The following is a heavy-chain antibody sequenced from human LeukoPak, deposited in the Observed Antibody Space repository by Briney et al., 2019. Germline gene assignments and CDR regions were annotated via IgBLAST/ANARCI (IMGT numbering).Heavy chain of an antibody. CDR1: GFSFSYYG. CDR2: VRFDGHEK. D-gene: IGHD3-10*01. CDR3: AKDLMRDRWFGES. Sequence: GGSLRLSCAASGFSFSYYGFHWVRQAPDKGLEWVAFVRFDGHEKYYAESVKGRFTISKDTSMNTLYLQMNSLRPEDTAMYYCAKDLMRDRWFGESWGQGTLVTVSS. J-gene: IGHJ5*02. V-gene: IGHV3-30*02.